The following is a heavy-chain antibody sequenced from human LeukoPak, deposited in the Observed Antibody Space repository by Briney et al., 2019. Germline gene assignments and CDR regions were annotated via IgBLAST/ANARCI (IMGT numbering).Heavy chain of an antibody. CDR1: GFTFSTYW. V-gene: IGHV3-7*03. CDR2: IKQDGSEK. J-gene: IGHJ3*02. CDR3: AKDQPPELYYYDSSGYFADAFDI. D-gene: IGHD3-22*01. Sequence: PGGSLRLSCAASGFTFSTYWMTWVRQSPGKGLEWVANIKQDGSEKYYVDSVKGRFTISRDNSKNTLYLQMNSLRAEDTAVYYCAKDQPPELYYYDSSGYFADAFDIWGQGTMVTVSS.